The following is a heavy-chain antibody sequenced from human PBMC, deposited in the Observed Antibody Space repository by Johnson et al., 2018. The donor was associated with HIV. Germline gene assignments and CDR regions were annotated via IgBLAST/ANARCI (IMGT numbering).Heavy chain of an antibody. Sequence: QVQLVESGGGLVQPGRSLRLSCVASGFPFDDFAMHWVRQAPGKGLEWVAVISYDGNNKYYADSVKGRFTISRDKSKNTLYLQMNSLRAEDTAVYYCAKDGAMAFDIWGQGTLVTVSS. D-gene: IGHD2-2*01. J-gene: IGHJ3*02. CDR3: AKDGAMAFDI. CDR2: ISYDGNNK. V-gene: IGHV3-30-3*01. CDR1: GFPFDDFA.